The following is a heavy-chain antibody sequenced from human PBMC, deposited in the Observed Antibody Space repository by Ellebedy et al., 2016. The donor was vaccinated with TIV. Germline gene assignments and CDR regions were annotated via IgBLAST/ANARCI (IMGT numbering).Heavy chain of an antibody. CDR3: AWYDYDSSGHFHLRR. Sequence: GESLKISXEVSGLIFSDAWLSWVRQAPGKGLEWVGRIIGSPSGGTTDYASPVKGRFIISRDDSKSRMYLQMNSLKSEDTAVYFCAWYDYDSSGHFHLRRWGQGTLVTVSS. D-gene: IGHD3-22*01. CDR2: IIGSPSGGTT. V-gene: IGHV3-15*05. J-gene: IGHJ4*02. CDR1: GLIFSDAW.